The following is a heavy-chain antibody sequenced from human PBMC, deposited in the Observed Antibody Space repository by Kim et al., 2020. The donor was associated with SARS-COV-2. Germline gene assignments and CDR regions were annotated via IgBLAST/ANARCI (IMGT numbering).Heavy chain of an antibody. CDR3: ARDYSRIAAAGHTFYYYYYGMDV. Sequence: GGSLRLSCAASGFTFSSYAMHWVRQAPGKGLEWVAVISYDGSNKYYADSVKGRFTISRDNSKNTLYLQMNSLRAEDTAVYYCARDYSRIAAAGHTFYYYYYGMDVWGQGTTVTVSS. J-gene: IGHJ6*02. CDR2: ISYDGSNK. CDR1: GFTFSSYA. V-gene: IGHV3-30*04. D-gene: IGHD6-13*01.